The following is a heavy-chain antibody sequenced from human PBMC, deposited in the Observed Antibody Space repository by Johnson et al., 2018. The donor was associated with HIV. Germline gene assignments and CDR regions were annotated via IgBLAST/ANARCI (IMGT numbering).Heavy chain of an antibody. CDR1: GFTFDDYA. Sequence: VQLVESGGGLVQPGRSLRLSCAASGFTFDDYAMHWVRQAPGKGLEWVSGISWNSGSIGYADSVKGRFTISRDNSKNTLYLQMDSLRPEDTAVYYCAKIWGDIAATGDAFDIWGQGTMVTVSS. J-gene: IGHJ3*02. D-gene: IGHD5-12*01. CDR2: ISWNSGSI. CDR3: AKIWGDIAATGDAFDI. V-gene: IGHV3-9*01.